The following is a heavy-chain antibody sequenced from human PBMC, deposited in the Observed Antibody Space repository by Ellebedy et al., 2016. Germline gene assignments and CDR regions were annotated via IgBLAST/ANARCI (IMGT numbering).Heavy chain of an antibody. CDR2: IFHSGTT. CDR1: GYSISSGYY. CDR3: ARETPTLIIGSPLF. J-gene: IGHJ4*02. D-gene: IGHD3-22*01. V-gene: IGHV4-38-2*02. Sequence: SETLSLTCSVSGYSISSGYYWGWIRQPPGKGLEWIGNIFHSGTTNYNSSFESRVTISLDTSNNQFSLRLTSVTAADTAVYYCARETPTLIIGSPLFWGQGILVTVSS.